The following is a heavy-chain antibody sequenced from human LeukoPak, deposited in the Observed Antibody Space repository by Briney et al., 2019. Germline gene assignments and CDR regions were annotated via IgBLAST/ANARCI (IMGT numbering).Heavy chain of an antibody. CDR3: AIHYGSGSFYKT. V-gene: IGHV1-2*02. CDR1: GYTFTGYY. CDR2: INPDSGGA. D-gene: IGHD3-10*01. Sequence: ASVKVSCKASGYTFTGYYVNWVRQVPGQGLEWVGWINPDSGGANYAQKFQGRVTMARDTSISTAYMELNRLRSDDTAVYYCAIHYGSGSFYKTWGQGTLVTVSS. J-gene: IGHJ5*02.